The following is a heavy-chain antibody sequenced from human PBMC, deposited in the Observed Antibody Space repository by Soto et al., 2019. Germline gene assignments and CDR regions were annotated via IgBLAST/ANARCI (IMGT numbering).Heavy chain of an antibody. CDR2: FSGGSGTT. CDR3: TKWNGYGDS. V-gene: IGHV3-23*01. CDR1: GFSLSTYG. Sequence: EVQLLESGGGLVQPGGSLRLSCAASGFSLSTYGVPWVRQAPGKGLEWVSGFSGGSGTTHYSDSVKGRFTITRDISESMVYLQMNSLRVEDTAMYYCTKWNGYGDSWGQGTLVTVS. J-gene: IGHJ4*02. D-gene: IGHD1-1*01.